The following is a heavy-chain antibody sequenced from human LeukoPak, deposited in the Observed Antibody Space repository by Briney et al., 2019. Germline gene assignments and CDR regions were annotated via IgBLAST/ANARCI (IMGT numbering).Heavy chain of an antibody. J-gene: IGHJ4*02. CDR3: ARIGYSSSSLDF. Sequence: GGSLRLSCAASGFTFTNYWMTWVRQAPGRGLEWVANIKQDGSVKYYVDSVKGRFTISRDNAKNSLYLQMNSLRAEDTAVYNCARIGYSSSSLDFWGRGTLVTVSS. CDR2: IKQDGSVK. V-gene: IGHV3-7*03. CDR1: GFTFTNYW. D-gene: IGHD6-6*01.